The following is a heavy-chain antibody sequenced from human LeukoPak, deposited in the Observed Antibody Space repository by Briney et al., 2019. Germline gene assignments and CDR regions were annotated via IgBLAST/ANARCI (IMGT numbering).Heavy chain of an antibody. CDR2: IYYSGST. CDR1: GGSISSGDYY. V-gene: IGHV4-30-4*08. D-gene: IGHD2-2*01. Sequence: SQTLSLTCTVSGGSISSGDYYWSWIRQPPGKGLEWIGYIYYSGSTYYNPSLKSRVTISVDTSKNQFSLKLSSATAADTAVYYCASAHRYCSSTSCPYYYYYYMDVWGKGTTVTVSS. CDR3: ASAHRYCSSTSCPYYYYYYMDV. J-gene: IGHJ6*03.